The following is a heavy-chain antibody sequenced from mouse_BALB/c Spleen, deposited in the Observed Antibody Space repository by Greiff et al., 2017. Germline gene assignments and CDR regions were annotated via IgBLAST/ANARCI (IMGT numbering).Heavy chain of an antibody. V-gene: IGHV3-2*02. Sequence: VQLKQSGPGLVKPSQSLSLTCTVTGYSITSDYAWNWIRQFPGNKLEWMGYISYSGSTSYNPSLKSRISITRDTSKNQFFLQLNSVTTEDTATYYCATGTGAMDYWGQGTSVTVSS. D-gene: IGHD3-3*01. CDR3: ATGTGAMDY. CDR1: GYSITSDYA. J-gene: IGHJ4*01. CDR2: ISYSGST.